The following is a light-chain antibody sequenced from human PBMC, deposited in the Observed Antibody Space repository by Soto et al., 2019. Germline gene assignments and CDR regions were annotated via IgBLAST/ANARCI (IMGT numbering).Light chain of an antibody. CDR3: QRYNDFQYI. CDR2: KAI. Sequence: DIQMTQSRSTLSASVGDRVTITCRTSQSISTWLAWYQQKPGKAPKLLIYKAINLQSGVPSRFSGSGSGTEFSLTISSLHPDDFATYYCQRYNDFQYIFGQGTRLEMK. J-gene: IGKJ2*01. V-gene: IGKV1-5*03. CDR1: QSISTW.